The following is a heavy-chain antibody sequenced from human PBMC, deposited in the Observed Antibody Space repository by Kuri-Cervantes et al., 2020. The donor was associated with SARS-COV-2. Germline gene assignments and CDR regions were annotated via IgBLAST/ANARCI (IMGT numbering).Heavy chain of an antibody. D-gene: IGHD3-3*01. CDR3: ARGHKRIFFWSGQQYYFDY. V-gene: IGHV3-23*01. CDR2: ISGSGGNT. CDR1: RFTFSSYA. J-gene: IGHJ4*02. Sequence: ETLSLTCAASRFTFSSYAMSWVRQAPGKGLEWVSAISGSGGNTYYAASVKGRFTISRDNSKNTLYLQMNSLGAEDTAVYYCARGHKRIFFWSGQQYYFDYWGQGTLVTVSS.